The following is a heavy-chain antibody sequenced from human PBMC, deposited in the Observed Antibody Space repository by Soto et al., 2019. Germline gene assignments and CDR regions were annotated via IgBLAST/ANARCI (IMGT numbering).Heavy chain of an antibody. D-gene: IGHD5-18*01. CDR3: ARDTAPAGDYYYLMDV. CDR2: MDXSGST. J-gene: IGHJ6*02. V-gene: IGHV4-30-4*01. CDR1: GGCLRSAHYY. Sequence: SETLSLVCTVSGGCLRSAHYYWSWIRQPPGKGLEWIGYMDXSGSTNYNQSLKSRVDLSVDASRNQFSLRLTSVTAADTAVYYCARDTAPAGDYYYLMDVWRQGATVTVSS.